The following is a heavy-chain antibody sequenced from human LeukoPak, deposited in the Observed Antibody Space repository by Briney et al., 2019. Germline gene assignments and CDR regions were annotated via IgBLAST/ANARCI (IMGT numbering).Heavy chain of an antibody. J-gene: IGHJ4*02. V-gene: IGHV3-21*01. CDR1: GFTFSSYS. CDR2: ISSSSSYI. CDR3: ARDNPLRYCSGGSCYSGSEGFDY. D-gene: IGHD2-15*01. Sequence: GGSLRLSCAASGFTFSSYSMNWVRQAPGKGLEWVSSISSSSSYIYYADSVKGRFTISRDNAKNSLYLQMNSLRAEDTAVYYCARDNPLRYCSGGSCYSGSEGFDYWGQGTLVTVSS.